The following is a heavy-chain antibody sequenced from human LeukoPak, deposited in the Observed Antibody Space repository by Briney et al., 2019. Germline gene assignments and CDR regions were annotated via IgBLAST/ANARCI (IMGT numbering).Heavy chain of an antibody. V-gene: IGHV3-21*01. CDR3: ARDGGDYYDSSGYPFHH. Sequence: PGGSLRLSCAASGFTFSSYRMNWVRQAPGKGLEWVSSISTSSSYIYYADSVKGRFTISRDNAKKSLYLQMNSLRAGDTAVYYCARDGGDYYDSSGYPFHHWGQGTLVTVSS. CDR1: GFTFSSYR. D-gene: IGHD3-22*01. CDR2: ISTSSSYI. J-gene: IGHJ1*01.